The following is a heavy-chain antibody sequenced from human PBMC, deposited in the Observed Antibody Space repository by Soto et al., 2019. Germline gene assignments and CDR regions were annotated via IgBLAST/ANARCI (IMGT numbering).Heavy chain of an antibody. D-gene: IGHD4-17*01. CDR2: ISGSGGST. J-gene: IGHJ4*02. CDR1: GFTFSSYA. V-gene: IGHV3-23*01. Sequence: GGSLRLSCAASGFTFSSYAMSWVRQAPGKGLEWVSAISGSGGSTYYADSVKGRFTISRDNSKNTLYLQMNSLRAEDTAVYYCAKVPSPSTVVTETFDYWGQGTLVTVSS. CDR3: AKVPSPSTVVTETFDY.